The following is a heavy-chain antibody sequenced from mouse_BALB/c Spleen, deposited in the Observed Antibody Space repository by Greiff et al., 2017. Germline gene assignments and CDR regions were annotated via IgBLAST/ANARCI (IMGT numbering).Heavy chain of an antibody. V-gene: IGHV5-17*02. Sequence: EVKLQESGGGLVQPGGSRKLSCAASGFTFSSFGMHWVRQAPEKGLEWVAYISSGSSTIYYADTVKGRFTISRDNPKNTLFLQMTSLRSEDTAMYYCARLDDWGQGTTLTVSS. J-gene: IGHJ2*01. CDR2: ISSGSSTI. CDR1: GFTFSSFG. CDR3: ARLDD.